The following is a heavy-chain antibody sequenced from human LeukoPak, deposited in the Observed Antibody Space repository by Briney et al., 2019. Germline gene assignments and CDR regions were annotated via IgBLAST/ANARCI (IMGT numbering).Heavy chain of an antibody. D-gene: IGHD6-25*01. J-gene: IGHJ3*02. Sequence: GGSLRLSCAASGFTFGSYAMSWVRQAPGKGLEWVSAISGSGGNTYYADTVKGRFTISRDNYKNTLYLQINSQRDDDRAVYYCAKDIAGIAAAGDAFDIWREGTIVSVSS. V-gene: IGHV3-23*01. CDR2: ISGSGGNT. CDR1: GFTFGSYA. CDR3: AKDIAGIAAAGDAFDI.